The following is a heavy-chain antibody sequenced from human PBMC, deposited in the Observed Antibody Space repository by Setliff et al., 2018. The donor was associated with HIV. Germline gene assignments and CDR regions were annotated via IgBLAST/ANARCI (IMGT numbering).Heavy chain of an antibody. CDR2: INTHSGYT. CDR3: ARGNGEHGH. Sequence: ASVKVSCKTSGYTFGSHGISWVRQAPGQGLEWMGWINTHSGYTNYAQNVQGRVTVTMDTSTSTAYMELRSLTSDDTAVYFCARGNGEHGHWGQGTLVTVSS. V-gene: IGHV1-18*01. CDR1: GYTFGSHG. J-gene: IGHJ4*02. D-gene: IGHD4-17*01.